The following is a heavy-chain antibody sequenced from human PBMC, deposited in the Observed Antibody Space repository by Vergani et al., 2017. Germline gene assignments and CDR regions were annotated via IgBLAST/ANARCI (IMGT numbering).Heavy chain of an antibody. CDR1: GGSFNDYW. Sequence: QAQLQQWGAGLLKPSETLSLTCAIYGGSFNDYWWTWIRQPPGKGLEWIGEIRHDGITHYSPSLKSRVTISVDTSKNQFSLTLTSVTAADTAVYYCVRDPWESGGPYSGCWGRGTLVSVSS. CDR3: VRDPWESGGPYSGC. J-gene: IGHJ4*02. D-gene: IGHD2-15*01. CDR2: IRHDGIT. V-gene: IGHV4-34*01.